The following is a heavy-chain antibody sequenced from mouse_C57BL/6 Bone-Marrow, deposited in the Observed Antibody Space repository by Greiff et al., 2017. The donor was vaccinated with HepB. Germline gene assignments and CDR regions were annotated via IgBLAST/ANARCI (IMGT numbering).Heavy chain of an antibody. J-gene: IGHJ3*01. V-gene: IGHV1-5*01. CDR3: TVLYGDFSWFAY. CDR2: IYPGNSDT. D-gene: IGHD2-13*01. Sequence: EVKLVESGTVLARPGASVKMSCKTSGYTFTSYWMHWVKQRPGQGLEWIGAIYPGNSDTSYNQKFKGKAKLTAVTSASTAYMELSSLTNEDSAVYYLTVLYGDFSWFAYWGQGTLVTVSA. CDR1: GYTFTSYW.